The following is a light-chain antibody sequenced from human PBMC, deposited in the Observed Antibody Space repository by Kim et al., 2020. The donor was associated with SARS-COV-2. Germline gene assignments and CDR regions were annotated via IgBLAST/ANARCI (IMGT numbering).Light chain of an antibody. J-gene: IGKJ5*01. CDR3: QQYDNLPPKVT. CDR1: QDISNY. V-gene: IGKV1-33*01. CDR2: DAS. Sequence: DIQMTQSPSLSASVGDRVTITCQASQDISNYLNWYQQKPGKAPKLLIYDASNLETGVPSRFSGSGSGTDFTFTISSLQPEDIATYYCQQYDNLPPKVTFGQGTRLEIK.